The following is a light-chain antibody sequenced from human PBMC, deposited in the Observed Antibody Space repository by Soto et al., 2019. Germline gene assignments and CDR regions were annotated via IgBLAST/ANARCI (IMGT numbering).Light chain of an antibody. Sequence: ILLTQSPASLSVSPCERATLSCRTSQSVHSHLAWYQQIPVQAPRLLIYGASTRATGVPARCSGSGSGTEFTLTLSSLQSEDSAAYHGQQYYNSPPWTFGQGTQV. J-gene: IGKJ1*01. CDR1: QSVHSH. CDR3: QQYYNSPPWT. V-gene: IGKV3-15*01. CDR2: GAS.